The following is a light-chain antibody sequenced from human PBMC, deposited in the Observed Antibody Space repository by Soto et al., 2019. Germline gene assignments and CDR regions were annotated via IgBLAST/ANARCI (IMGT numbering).Light chain of an antibody. CDR3: SSYAGSNSVV. CDR1: SSDVGGYNY. J-gene: IGLJ2*01. CDR2: DVS. Sequence: SALTQPRSVSGSPGQSVTISCTGTSSDVGGYNYVSWYQQHPGKAPKLMIYDVSTRPSGVPDRFSGSKSGNTASLTISGLQAEDEADYYCSSYAGSNSVVFGGGTKLTVL. V-gene: IGLV2-11*01.